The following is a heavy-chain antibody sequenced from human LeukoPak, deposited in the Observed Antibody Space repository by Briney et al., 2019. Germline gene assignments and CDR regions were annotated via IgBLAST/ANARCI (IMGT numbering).Heavy chain of an antibody. Sequence: SETLSLTCTVSGGSITSGTYYWGWVRQPPGKGLEWIGSIYHSGTFYNPSLKSRVTISVDTSKNQFSLKLSSVTAADTAVYYCARGGTTVTPGLLWFDPWGQGTLVTVSS. CDR2: IYHSGT. D-gene: IGHD4-17*01. V-gene: IGHV4-39*07. CDR1: GGSITSGTYY. CDR3: ARGGTTVTPGLLWFDP. J-gene: IGHJ5*02.